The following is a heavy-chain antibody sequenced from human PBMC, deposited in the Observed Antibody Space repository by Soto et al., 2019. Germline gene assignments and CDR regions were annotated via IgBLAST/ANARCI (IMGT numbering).Heavy chain of an antibody. J-gene: IGHJ6*02. D-gene: IGHD6-13*01. CDR1: GYTFTSYY. CDR3: AADSSSWDYYYYGMDV. V-gene: IGHV1-58*02. CDR2: IVVGSGNT. Sequence: GASVKVSCKSFGYTFTSYYIHWVRQAPGQRLEWIGWIVVGSGNTNYAQKFQERVTITRDMSTSTAYMELSSLRSEDTAVYYCAADSSSWDYYYYGMDVWGQGTTVTVSS.